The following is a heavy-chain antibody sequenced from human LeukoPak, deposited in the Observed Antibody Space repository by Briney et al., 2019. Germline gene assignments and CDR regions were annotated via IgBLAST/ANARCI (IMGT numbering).Heavy chain of an antibody. J-gene: IGHJ4*02. CDR3: VSFYEAY. V-gene: IGHV3-74*01. CDR1: GFTFSSYS. CDR2: INSDGSWT. Sequence: GGSLRLSCAASGFTFSSYSMHWVRQAPGKGLVWVSHINSDGSWTSYADSVKGRFTISKDNAKNTVYLQMNNLRAEDTAVYYCVSFYEAYWGRGTLVTVSS. D-gene: IGHD2/OR15-2a*01.